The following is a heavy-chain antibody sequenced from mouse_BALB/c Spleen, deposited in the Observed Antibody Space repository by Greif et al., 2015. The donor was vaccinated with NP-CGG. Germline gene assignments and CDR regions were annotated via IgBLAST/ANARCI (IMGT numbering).Heavy chain of an antibody. Sequence: VQLQQSGPGLVAPSPSLSITCTVSGFSLTGYGVNWVRQPPGQGLEWLGMIWGDGSTAYNSALNSRRSISKDNSKSQVFSKRNSLQTDDTARYDCARGGYCGSSWFAYWGQGTLVTVSA. V-gene: IGHV2-6-7*01. CDR1: GFSLTGYG. CDR3: ARGGYCGSSWFAY. J-gene: IGHJ3*01. CDR2: IWGDGST. D-gene: IGHD1-1*01.